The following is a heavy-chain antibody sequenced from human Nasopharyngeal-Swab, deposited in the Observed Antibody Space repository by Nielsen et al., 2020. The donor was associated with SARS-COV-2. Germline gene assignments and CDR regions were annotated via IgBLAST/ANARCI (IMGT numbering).Heavy chain of an antibody. CDR2: MNPNSGNT. CDR3: ARGELELYYYGMDV. CDR1: GYTFTSYD. V-gene: IGHV1-8*01. D-gene: IGHD1-7*01. J-gene: IGHJ6*02. Sequence: ASVKVSCKASGYTFTSYDINWARQATGQGLEWMGWMNPNSGNTGYAQKFQGRVTMTRNTSISTAYMELSSLRSEDTAVYYCARGELELYYYGMDVWGQGTTVTVSS.